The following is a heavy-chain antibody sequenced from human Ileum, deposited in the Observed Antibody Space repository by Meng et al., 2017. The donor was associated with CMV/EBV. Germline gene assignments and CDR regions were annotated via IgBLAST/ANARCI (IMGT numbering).Heavy chain of an antibody. CDR1: GGPSCDCY. CDR2: IDLEWIT. D-gene: IGHD5-12*01. J-gene: IGHJ5*02. V-gene: IGHV4-34*04. Sequence: HVPLPRSSPVQLKPSAPLSHTCAVYGGPSCDCYCTWISGSPGGGLRQLGGIDLEWITNINPAIDSRDTMSVDTRNTKFTLKLSSVTAVTTAMKYCASGRWREYISSYMYNWFDHWGQGTLVTVSS. CDR3: ASGRWREYISSYMYNWFDH.